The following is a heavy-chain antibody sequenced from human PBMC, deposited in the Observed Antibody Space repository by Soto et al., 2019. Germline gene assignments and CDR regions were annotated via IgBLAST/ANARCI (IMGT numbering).Heavy chain of an antibody. Sequence: XSVKVSFKASGFAFTSSAVQWVRQARGQRLEWIGWIVVGSGNTNYAQKFQERVTITRDMSTSTAYMELSSLRSEDTAVYYCAAVVAVAGQRSDYWGQGTLVTVSS. D-gene: IGHD6-19*01. CDR1: GFAFTSSA. CDR2: IVVGSGNT. CDR3: AAVVAVAGQRSDY. V-gene: IGHV1-58*01. J-gene: IGHJ4*02.